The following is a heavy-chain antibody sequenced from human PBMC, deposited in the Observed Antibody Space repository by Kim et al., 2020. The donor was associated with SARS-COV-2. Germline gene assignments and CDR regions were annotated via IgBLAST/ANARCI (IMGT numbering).Heavy chain of an antibody. D-gene: IGHD3-3*01. CDR3: ARWSRPVDY. CDR2: INPYGST. J-gene: IGHJ4*02. Sequence: SETLSLTCAVYGGSFSGYYWTWIRQPPGKGLEWIGEINPYGSTNYNPALKSRGTISVDTSKNQLSLKLRSLTAADTAVYYCARWSRPVDYWCQGTLVTVS. CDR1: GGSFSGYY. V-gene: IGHV4-34*01.